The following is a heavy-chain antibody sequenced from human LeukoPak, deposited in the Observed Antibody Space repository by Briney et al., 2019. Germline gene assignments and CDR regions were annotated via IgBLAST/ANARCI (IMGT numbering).Heavy chain of an antibody. V-gene: IGHV4-38-2*02. J-gene: IGHJ4*02. D-gene: IGHD3-3*01. Sequence: SETLSLTCTVSGYSISSGYYWGWIRQPPGKGLEWIGSIYHSGSTYYNPSLKSRVTISVDTSKNQFSLKLSSVTAADTAVYYCARTTYYDFWSGYYTPNYFDYWGQGTLVTVSS. CDR2: IYHSGST. CDR1: GYSISSGYY. CDR3: ARTTYYDFWSGYYTPNYFDY.